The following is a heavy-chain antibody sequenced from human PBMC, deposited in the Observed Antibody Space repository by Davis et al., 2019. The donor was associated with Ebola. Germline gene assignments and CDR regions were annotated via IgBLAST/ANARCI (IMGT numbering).Heavy chain of an antibody. CDR3: ARSMDV. CDR2: IKQDGSAK. J-gene: IGHJ6*04. V-gene: IGHV3-7*01. CDR1: GFTFSSYW. Sequence: GESLKISCAASGFTFSSYWMSWVRQAPGKGLEWMANIKQDGSAKYYVDSVKGRFTISRDNTKNSLYLQMNSLRAEDMAVYYCARSMDVWGKGTTVTVSS.